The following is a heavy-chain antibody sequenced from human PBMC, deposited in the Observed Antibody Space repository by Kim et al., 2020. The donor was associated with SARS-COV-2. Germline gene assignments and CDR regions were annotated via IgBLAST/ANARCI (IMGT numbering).Heavy chain of an antibody. Sequence: KYYSTSLKTRLTISNDTSNNQVVLTMTNMDPVDTATYYCARISSHIVASDYWGQGTLVTVSS. V-gene: IGHV2-70*01. CDR3: ARISSHIVASDY. CDR2: K. J-gene: IGHJ4*02. D-gene: IGHD5-12*01.